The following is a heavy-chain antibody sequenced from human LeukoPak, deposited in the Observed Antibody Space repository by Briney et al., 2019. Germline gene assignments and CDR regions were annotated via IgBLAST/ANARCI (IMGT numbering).Heavy chain of an antibody. CDR3: ARDPNTVTTSYWFDP. V-gene: IGHV1-2*02. CDR2: INPNSGGT. CDR1: GYTFTGYY. D-gene: IGHD4-17*01. J-gene: IGHJ5*02. Sequence: GASVKVSCKASGYTFTGYYMHWVRQAPGQGLEWMGWINPNSGGTNYAQEFQGRVTMTRDTSISTAYMELSRLRSDDTAVYYCARDPNTVTTSYWFDPWGQGTLVTVSS.